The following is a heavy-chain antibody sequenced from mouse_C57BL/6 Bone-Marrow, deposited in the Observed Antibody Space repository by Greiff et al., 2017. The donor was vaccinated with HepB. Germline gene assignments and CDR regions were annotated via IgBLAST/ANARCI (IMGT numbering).Heavy chain of an antibody. Sequence: QVHVKQPGAELVKPGASVKLSCKASGYTFTSYWMQWVKQRPGQGLEWIGEIDPSDSYTNYNQKFKGKATLTVDTSSSTAYMQLSSLTSEDSAVYYCARRVTTVVEGFAYWGQGTLVTVSA. V-gene: IGHV1-50*01. CDR3: ARRVTTVVEGFAY. J-gene: IGHJ3*01. CDR1: GYTFTSYW. CDR2: IDPSDSYT. D-gene: IGHD1-1*01.